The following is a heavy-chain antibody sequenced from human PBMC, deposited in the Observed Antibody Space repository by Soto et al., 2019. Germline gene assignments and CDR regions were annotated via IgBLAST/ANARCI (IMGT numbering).Heavy chain of an antibody. Sequence: SETLSLTCTVSGGSISSYYWSWIRQPPGKGLEWIGYIYYSGSTNYNPSLKSRVTISVDTSKNQFSLKLSSVTAADTAVYYCAKGDYYYGMDVWGQGTTVTVSS. CDR2: IYYSGST. V-gene: IGHV4-59*01. CDR1: GGSISSYY. J-gene: IGHJ6*02. CDR3: AKGDYYYGMDV.